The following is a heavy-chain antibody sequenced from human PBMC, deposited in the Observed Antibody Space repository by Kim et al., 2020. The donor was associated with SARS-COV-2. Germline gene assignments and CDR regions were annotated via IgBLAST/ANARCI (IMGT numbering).Heavy chain of an antibody. CDR3: ARSRITIFGVVINGFDY. D-gene: IGHD3-3*01. V-gene: IGHV3-30*07. Sequence: VKGRFTISRDNSKNTLYLQMNSLRAEDTAVYYCARSRITIFGVVINGFDYWGQGTLVTVSS. J-gene: IGHJ4*02.